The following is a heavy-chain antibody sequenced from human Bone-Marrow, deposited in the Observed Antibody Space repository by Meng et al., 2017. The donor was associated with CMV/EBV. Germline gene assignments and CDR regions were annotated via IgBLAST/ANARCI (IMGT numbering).Heavy chain of an antibody. CDR2: ISSSGSTI. D-gene: IGHD1-26*01. CDR3: AREGIITGSYGHAFDI. V-gene: IGHV3-48*03. J-gene: IGHJ3*02. CDR1: GFTFSSYE. Sequence: LSLTCAASGFTFSSYEMNWVRQAPGKGLEWVSYISSSGSTIYYADSVKGRFTISRDNAKNSLYLQMNSLRAEDTAVYYCAREGIITGSYGHAFDIWGQGTMVTVSS.